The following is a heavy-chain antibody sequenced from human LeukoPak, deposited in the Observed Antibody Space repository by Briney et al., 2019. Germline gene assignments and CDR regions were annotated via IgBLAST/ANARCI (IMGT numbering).Heavy chain of an antibody. Sequence: TGGSLRLSCAASGFTFSSYSMDWVRQAPGKGLEWVSSISGYSSYIYYADSVKGRFTISRDNAKNSLYLQMNSLRAEDTAVYYCAREERASLDYWGQGTLVTVSS. CDR3: AREERASLDY. V-gene: IGHV3-21*01. CDR2: ISGYSSYI. D-gene: IGHD2-2*01. CDR1: GFTFSSYS. J-gene: IGHJ4*02.